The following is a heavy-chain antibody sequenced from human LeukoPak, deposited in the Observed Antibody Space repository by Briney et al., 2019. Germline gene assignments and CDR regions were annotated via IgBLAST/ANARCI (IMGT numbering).Heavy chain of an antibody. J-gene: IGHJ4*02. Sequence: ASVKVSCKASGYTFTGYYMHWVRQAPGQGLEWMGWINPNSGGTNYAQKFQGRVTMTRDTSISTAYMELSRLRSDDTAVYYCAKYYYDSSGYYRLDYWGQGTLVTVSS. D-gene: IGHD3-22*01. CDR2: INPNSGGT. V-gene: IGHV1-2*02. CDR3: AKYYYDSSGYYRLDY. CDR1: GYTFTGYY.